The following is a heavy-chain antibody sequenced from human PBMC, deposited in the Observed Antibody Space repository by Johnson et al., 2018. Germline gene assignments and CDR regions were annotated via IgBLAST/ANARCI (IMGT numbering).Heavy chain of an antibody. V-gene: IGHV3-9*01. CDR1: GFTFDDYA. D-gene: IGHD5-18*01. J-gene: IGHJ3*01. CDR2: ISWNSAKK. Sequence: VQLVESGGGLGQPGRSLRLSCAASGFTFDDYAMHWVRQGPGKGLEWVSGISWNSAKKDYADSVKGRFTISRANAKRSLYLEMNSLRPEDTALYYCAKDKAGGYSCAFDDLDVWGQGTRVTVSS. CDR3: AKDKAGGYSCAFDDLDV.